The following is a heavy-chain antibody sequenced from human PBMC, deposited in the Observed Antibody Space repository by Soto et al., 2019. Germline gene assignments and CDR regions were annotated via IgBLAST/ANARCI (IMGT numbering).Heavy chain of an antibody. D-gene: IGHD2-21*02. CDR3: ATIIPAVVTATGADY. CDR1: GFTFSSYA. Sequence: GGSLRLSCAASGFTFSSYAMSWVRQAPGKGLEWVSAISGSGGSTYYADSVKGRFTISRDNSKNTLYLQMNSLRAEDTAVYYCATIIPAVVTATGADYWGQGTLVTVSS. V-gene: IGHV3-23*01. J-gene: IGHJ4*02. CDR2: ISGSGGST.